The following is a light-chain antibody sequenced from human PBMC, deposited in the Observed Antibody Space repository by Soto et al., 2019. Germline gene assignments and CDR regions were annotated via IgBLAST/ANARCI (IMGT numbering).Light chain of an antibody. J-gene: IGKJ4*01. CDR1: QSVSSN. V-gene: IGKV3-15*01. CDR3: QPYNNWPRT. Sequence: EIVMTQSPATLSVSPGERATLSCRASQSVSSNLAWYQQKPGQAPRLLIYGASTRATGIPARFSGSGSGTEFTLSISSLQSEEFAVYYCQPYNNWPRTFGGGTKVEIK. CDR2: GAS.